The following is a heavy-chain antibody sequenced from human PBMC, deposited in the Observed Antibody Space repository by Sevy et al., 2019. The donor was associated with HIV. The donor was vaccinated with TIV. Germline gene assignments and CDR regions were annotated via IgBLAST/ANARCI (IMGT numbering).Heavy chain of an antibody. CDR1: GFTFSSYA. Sequence: GGSLRLSCAASGFTFSSYAMSWVRQAPGKGLEWVSAISGSGGSKYYADSVKGRFTISRDNSKNTLFLQMNSLRDEDTVVYCGAKDPTYYSDSSCHWVHYWGQGTLVTVSS. V-gene: IGHV3-23*01. D-gene: IGHD3-22*01. CDR3: AKDPTYYSDSSCHWVHY. J-gene: IGHJ4*02. CDR2: ISGSGGSK.